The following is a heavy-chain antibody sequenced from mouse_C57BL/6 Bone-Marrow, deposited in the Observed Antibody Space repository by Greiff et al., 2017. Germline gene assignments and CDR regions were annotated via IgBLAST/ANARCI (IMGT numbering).Heavy chain of an antibody. CDR2: IHPNSGST. Sequence: VQLQQPGAELVKPGASVKMSCKASGYTFTSYWMHWVKQRPGQGLEWIGMIHPNSGSTNYNEKFKSKATLTVDKSSSTAYMQLSSLTSEDSAVYACAKYYNYGRAGFGYWGQGTLVTVAA. V-gene: IGHV1-64*01. CDR3: AKYYNYGRAGFGY. D-gene: IGHD2-12*01. CDR1: GYTFTSYW. J-gene: IGHJ3*01.